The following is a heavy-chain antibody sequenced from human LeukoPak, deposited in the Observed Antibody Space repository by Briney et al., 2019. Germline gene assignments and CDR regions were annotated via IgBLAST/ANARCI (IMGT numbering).Heavy chain of an antibody. D-gene: IGHD4-17*01. CDR2: IGPTGSDR. J-gene: IGHJ6*03. Sequence: GGSLRLSCTASGLTFSTSGFNWVRQAPGKGLEWVASIGPTGSDRYHADSIKGRFTISRDNANNFLYLQMNSLRAEDTAVYYCARESTVTTGPLYYYYYMDVWGKGTTVTVSS. V-gene: IGHV3-21*06. CDR1: GLTFSTSG. CDR3: ARESTVTTGPLYYYYYMDV.